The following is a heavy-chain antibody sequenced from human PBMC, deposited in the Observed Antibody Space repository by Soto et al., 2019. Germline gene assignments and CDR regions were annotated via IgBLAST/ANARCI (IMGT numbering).Heavy chain of an antibody. D-gene: IGHD6-6*01. CDR2: NYYSGIT. J-gene: IGHJ6*02. CDR1: GGSFSSGGYY. Sequence: SETLSLTCTVSGGSFSSGGYYWTWIRQHPGKGLEWIGYNYYSGITYYNPSLKSRVTISLDTSKNQFSLKLSSVTAADTAVYYCARGSSIAGLYYGMDVWGQGTTVTVSS. CDR3: ARGSSIAGLYYGMDV. V-gene: IGHV4-31*03.